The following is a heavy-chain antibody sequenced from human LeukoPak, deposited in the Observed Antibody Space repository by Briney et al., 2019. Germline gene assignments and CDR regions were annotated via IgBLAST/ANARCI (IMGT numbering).Heavy chain of an antibody. D-gene: IGHD1-1*01. V-gene: IGHV4-30-4*08. J-gene: IGHJ4*02. CDR1: GGSISSGDYY. Sequence: SETLSLTCTVSGGSISSGDYYWSWIRQPPGKGLEWIGYIYYSGSTYYNPSLKSRVTISVDTSKNQFSLKLSSVTAADTAVYYCAREGVWNDVHLVWVWGQGTLVTVSS. CDR3: AREGVWNDVHLVWV. CDR2: IYYSGST.